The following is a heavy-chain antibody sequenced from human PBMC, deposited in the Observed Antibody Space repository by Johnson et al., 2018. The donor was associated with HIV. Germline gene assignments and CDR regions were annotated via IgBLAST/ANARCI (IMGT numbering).Heavy chain of an antibody. CDR2: ISGSGGST. V-gene: IGHV3-23*04. CDR1: GFTFSSYA. J-gene: IGHJ3*02. CDR3: ARNGLIPAAKGVAFDI. D-gene: IGHD2-2*01. Sequence: VQLVESGGGLVQPGGSLRLSCAASGFTFSSYAMSWVRQAPGKGLEWVSAISGSGGSTYYADSVKGRFTISRDNSKNTLYLQMNSLRAEDTAVYYCARNGLIPAAKGVAFDIWGQGTTVTVSS.